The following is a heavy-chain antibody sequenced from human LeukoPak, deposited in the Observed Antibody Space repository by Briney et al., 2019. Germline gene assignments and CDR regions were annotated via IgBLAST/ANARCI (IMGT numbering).Heavy chain of an antibody. D-gene: IGHD5-24*01. Sequence: GGSLRLSCVVSGFTVSNNYMSWVRQAPRKGLERVSLIYSGGSTYYADSVKGRFTISRDNSKNTVYLQMNSLRAEDTAMYYCARRDDHNGRDYWGQGTLVTVSS. V-gene: IGHV3-53*01. CDR3: ARRDDHNGRDY. CDR2: IYSGGST. J-gene: IGHJ4*02. CDR1: GFTVSNNY.